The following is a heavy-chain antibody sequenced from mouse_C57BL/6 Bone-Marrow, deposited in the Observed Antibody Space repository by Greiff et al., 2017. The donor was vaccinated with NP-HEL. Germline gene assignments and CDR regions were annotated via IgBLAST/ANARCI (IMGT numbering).Heavy chain of an antibody. CDR2: IYPGSGST. CDR3: AREIITTVVAHWYFGV. J-gene: IGHJ1*03. V-gene: IGHV1-55*01. Sequence: QVQLKQPGAELVKPGASVKMSCKASGYTFTSYWITWVKQRPGQGLEWIGDIYPGSGSTNYNEKFKSKATLTVDKSSSTAYMQLSSLTSEDSAVYYCAREIITTVVAHWYFGVWGTGTTVTVSS. D-gene: IGHD1-1*01. CDR1: GYTFTSYW.